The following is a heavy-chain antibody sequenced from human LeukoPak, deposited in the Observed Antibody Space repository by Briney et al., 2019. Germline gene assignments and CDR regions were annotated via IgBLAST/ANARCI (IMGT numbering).Heavy chain of an antibody. CDR1: GFTFRSYA. Sequence: GGSLRLSCAASGFTFRSYAISWVRQAPGKWLEWVGRIKTKTAGGTTDYAAPVKGRFTISRDDSQNTLYLQLNSLQTEDTAVYYCTTDASPYCADGKCYTGGNFDYWGQGTLVTVSS. CDR3: TTDASPYCADGKCYTGGNFDY. J-gene: IGHJ4*02. CDR2: IKTKTAGGTT. D-gene: IGHD2-8*01. V-gene: IGHV3-15*01.